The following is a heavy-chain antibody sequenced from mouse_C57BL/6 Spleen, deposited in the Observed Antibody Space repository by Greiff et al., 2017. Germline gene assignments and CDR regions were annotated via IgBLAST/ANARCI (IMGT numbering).Heavy chain of an antibody. CDR2: ISYDGSN. D-gene: IGHD1-1*01. CDR3: ARDHYCGSSYTLFAY. Sequence: EVKLMESGPGLVKPSQSLSLTCSVTGYSITSGYYWNWIRQFPGNKLEWMGYISYDGSNNYNPSLKNRISITRDPSKNQFFLKLNSVTTEDTATYYCARDHYCGSSYTLFAYWGQGTLVTVSA. J-gene: IGHJ3*01. V-gene: IGHV3-6*01. CDR1: GYSITSGYY.